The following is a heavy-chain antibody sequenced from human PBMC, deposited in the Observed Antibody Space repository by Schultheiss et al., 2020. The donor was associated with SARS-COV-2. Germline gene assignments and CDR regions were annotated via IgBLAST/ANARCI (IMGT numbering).Heavy chain of an antibody. V-gene: IGHV3-23*01. J-gene: IGHJ6*02. Sequence: GGSLRLSCSASGFTFSSYAMHWVRQAPGKGLEWVSAISGSGGSTYYADSVKGRFTISRDNSKNTLYLQMNSLRAEDTAVYYCAKVGGCSGGSCYPPYYYYGMDVWGQGTTVTVSS. CDR2: ISGSGGST. CDR1: GFTFSSYA. CDR3: AKVGGCSGGSCYPPYYYYGMDV. D-gene: IGHD2-15*01.